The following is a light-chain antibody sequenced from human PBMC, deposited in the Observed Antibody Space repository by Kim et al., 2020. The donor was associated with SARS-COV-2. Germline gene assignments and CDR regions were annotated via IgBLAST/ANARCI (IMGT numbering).Light chain of an antibody. CDR3: SILANSLNVRV. CDR2: RTN. Sequence: QAGLTQPPSVSKALRQTATLTCTGHSNFVADMLGNQGAPWLQQHQGHPVNFLSNRTNSRPSGISETFSASRSGNTASLTITGLQPEDEADYYCSILANSLNVRVFDGGTQLTVL. V-gene: IGLV10-54*02. J-gene: IGLJ3*02. CDR1: SNFVADMLGNQG.